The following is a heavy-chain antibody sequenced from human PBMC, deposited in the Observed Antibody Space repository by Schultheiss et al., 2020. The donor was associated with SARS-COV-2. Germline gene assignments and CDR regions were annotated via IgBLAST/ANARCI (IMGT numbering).Heavy chain of an antibody. J-gene: IGHJ4*02. CDR1: GFIFSNYW. CDR2: VSPDGSVT. Sequence: GGSLRLSCAASGFIFSNYWMHWVRQVPGKGLESVSHVSPDGSVTPYADFVKGRFTISRDNAKNTLFLQLNSLGAEDTAVYYCARGYGGDSVFPDYWGQGTLVTVSS. D-gene: IGHD4-23*01. CDR3: ARGYGGDSVFPDY. V-gene: IGHV3-74*01.